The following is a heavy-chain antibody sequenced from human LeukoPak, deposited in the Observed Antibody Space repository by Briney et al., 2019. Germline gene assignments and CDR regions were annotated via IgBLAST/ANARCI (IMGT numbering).Heavy chain of an antibody. D-gene: IGHD3-22*01. Sequence: PGGSLRLSCAASGFTFSNYGMHWVRQAPGKGLEWVAFIRFDGSTKYYADSVKGRFTISRDNSKNSLYLQMNSLRAEDTAVYYCARQGFSRGGYSYYYYMDVWGKGTTVTVSS. J-gene: IGHJ6*03. CDR1: GFTFSNYG. CDR2: IRFDGSTK. V-gene: IGHV3-30*02. CDR3: ARQGFSRGGYSYYYYMDV.